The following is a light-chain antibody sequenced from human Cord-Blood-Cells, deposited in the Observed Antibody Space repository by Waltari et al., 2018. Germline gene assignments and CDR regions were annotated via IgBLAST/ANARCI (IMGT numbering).Light chain of an antibody. Sequence: QSVLTQPPSVSGAPGQRVTIPCTGSSSNIGAGYDVHWYQQLPGTAPKLLIFGNSNRPSGVPDRFSGSKSGTSASLAITGLQAEDEAVYYCQSYDSSLSGWVFGGGTKLTVL. CDR1: SSNIGAGYD. J-gene: IGLJ3*02. CDR2: GNS. CDR3: QSYDSSLSGWV. V-gene: IGLV1-40*01.